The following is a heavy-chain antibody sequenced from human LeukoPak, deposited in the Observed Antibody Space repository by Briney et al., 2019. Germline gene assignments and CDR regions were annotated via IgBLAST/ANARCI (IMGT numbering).Heavy chain of an antibody. J-gene: IGHJ4*02. D-gene: IGHD1-26*01. V-gene: IGHV1-2*02. Sequence: ASVKVSCKASRYTFAGYSMHWVRQAPGQGLEWMGWINPNSGGTNYAQKFQGRVTMTGDTSISTAYMELGRLTSDDTAVYYCARGRGSYSLDYWGQGTLVTVSS. CDR3: ARGRGSYSLDY. CDR1: RYTFAGYS. CDR2: INPNSGGT.